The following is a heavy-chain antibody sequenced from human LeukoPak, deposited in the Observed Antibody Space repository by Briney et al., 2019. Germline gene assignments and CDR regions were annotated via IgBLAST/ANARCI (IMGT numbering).Heavy chain of an antibody. J-gene: IGHJ5*02. V-gene: IGHV1-18*01. CDR2: ISAYNGNT. Sequence: ASVQVSCKASGYTFTSYGISWVRQAPGQGLEWMGWISAYNGNTNYAQKLQGRVTMTTDTSTSTAYMELRSLRSDDTAVDYCARDRRLQFLRFDPWGQGTLVTVSS. CDR1: GYTFTSYG. D-gene: IGHD4-11*01. CDR3: ARDRRLQFLRFDP.